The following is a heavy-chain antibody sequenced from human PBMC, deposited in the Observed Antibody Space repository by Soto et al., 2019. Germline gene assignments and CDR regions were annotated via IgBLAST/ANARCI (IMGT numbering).Heavy chain of an antibody. CDR2: IYYSGST. Sequence: SETLSLTCTVSGGSISSYYWSWIRQPPGKGLEWIGYIYYSGSTNYNPSLKSRVTISVDTSKNQFSLKLSSVTAADTAVYYCARLDRQNYYDSSGSLHYWGQGTPVTVSS. CDR3: ARLDRQNYYDSSGSLHY. D-gene: IGHD3-22*01. V-gene: IGHV4-59*01. J-gene: IGHJ4*02. CDR1: GGSISSYY.